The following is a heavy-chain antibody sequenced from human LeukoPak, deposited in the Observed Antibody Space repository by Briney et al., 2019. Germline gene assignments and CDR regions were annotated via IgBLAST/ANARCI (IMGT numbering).Heavy chain of an antibody. CDR3: ARSGFRVGTLDY. J-gene: IGHJ4*02. V-gene: IGHV3-53*01. D-gene: IGHD3-22*01. Sequence: GGSLRLSCAASGFTVSSNYMSWVRQAPGKGLEWVSVIYSGGNTYYADSVKGRFTISRDNSKNTLYLQMNSLRVEDTAVYYCARSGFRVGTLDYWGQGILVTVSS. CDR1: GFTVSSNY. CDR2: IYSGGNT.